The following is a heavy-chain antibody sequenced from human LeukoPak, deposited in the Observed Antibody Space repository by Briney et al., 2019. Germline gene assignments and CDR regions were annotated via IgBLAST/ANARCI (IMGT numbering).Heavy chain of an antibody. Sequence: GGSLRLSCAASRFTFSSYWMHWVRQAPGKGLVWVSRINSDESSISYADSVKGRFTISRDNAKNTLYLQMNSLRAEDTTVYYCARAMTYDSIGYYFDHWGQGTLVTVSS. CDR3: ARAMTYDSIGYYFDH. V-gene: IGHV3-74*01. CDR1: RFTFSSYW. D-gene: IGHD3-22*01. CDR2: INSDESSI. J-gene: IGHJ4*02.